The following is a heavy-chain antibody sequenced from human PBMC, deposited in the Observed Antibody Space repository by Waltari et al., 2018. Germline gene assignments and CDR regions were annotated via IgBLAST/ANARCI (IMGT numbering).Heavy chain of an antibody. Sequence: PLVEPGGGLDMSVCALRLACTDSVTPSTTPGTSWVRKTPGTGLEWVGRVKSKTDGGTTDYAAPVKGRFDISRDDSKKTLYLQMSSLITEDTAVYYCASELYCSSTNCPLTFNSWGPGTLVTVSS. J-gene: IGHJ4*02. CDR3: ASELYCSSTNCPLTFNS. CDR2: VKSKTDGGTT. CDR1: VTPSTTPG. D-gene: IGHD2-2*01. V-gene: IGHV3-15*01.